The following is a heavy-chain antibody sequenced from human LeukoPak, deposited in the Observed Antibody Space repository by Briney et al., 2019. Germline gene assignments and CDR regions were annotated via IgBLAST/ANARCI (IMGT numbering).Heavy chain of an antibody. Sequence: GRSLRLSCAASGFTFDDYAMHWVRQAPGKGLEWVSGISWNSGSIGYADSVKGRFTISRDNAKNSLYLQMNSLRAEDTALYYCAKDIRLRFLEWLPDYYYYYGMDVWGQGTTVTVSS. V-gene: IGHV3-9*01. CDR3: AKDIRLRFLEWLPDYYYYYGMDV. CDR2: ISWNSGSI. CDR1: GFTFDDYA. J-gene: IGHJ6*02. D-gene: IGHD3-3*01.